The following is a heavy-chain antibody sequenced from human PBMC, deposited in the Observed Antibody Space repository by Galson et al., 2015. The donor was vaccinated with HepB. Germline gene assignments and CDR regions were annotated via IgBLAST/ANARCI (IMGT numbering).Heavy chain of an antibody. CDR2: IIPIFGTA. Sequence: SVKVSCKASGGTFSSYAISWVRQAPGQGLEWMGGIIPIFGTANYAQKFQGRVTITADESTSTAYMELSSLRSEDTAVYYCARAPYEITIFGVVNSGGRGYFDLWGRGTLVTVSS. CDR3: ARAPYEITIFGVVNSGGRGYFDL. CDR1: GGTFSSYA. J-gene: IGHJ2*01. D-gene: IGHD3-3*01. V-gene: IGHV1-69*13.